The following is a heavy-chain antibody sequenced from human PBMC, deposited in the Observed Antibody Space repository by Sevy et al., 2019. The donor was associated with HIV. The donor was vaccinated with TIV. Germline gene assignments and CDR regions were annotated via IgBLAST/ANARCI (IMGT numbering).Heavy chain of an antibody. CDR2: MSANSGNT. V-gene: IGHV1-8*01. D-gene: IGHD6-13*01. CDR1: GYTFTTYD. Sequence: ASVKVSCRASGYTFTTYDINWVRQATGQGLEWMGWMSANSGNTGYAQRFQGRITMTRDTATRTAYMELSSLRAEDTAVYYCARFLGTSYYHYYAMDVWGHGTTVTVSS. J-gene: IGHJ6*02. CDR3: ARFLGTSYYHYYAMDV.